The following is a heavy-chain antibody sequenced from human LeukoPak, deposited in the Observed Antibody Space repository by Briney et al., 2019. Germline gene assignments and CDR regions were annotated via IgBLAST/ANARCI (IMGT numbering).Heavy chain of an antibody. D-gene: IGHD6-13*01. Sequence: SETLSLTCAVYGGSFSGYYWSWIRQPPGKGLEWIGEINHSGSTNYNPSLKSRVTISVDTSKNQFSLKLSSVAAADTAVYYCARGVGYSSSWGYWGQGTLVTVSS. CDR1: GGSFSGYY. V-gene: IGHV4-34*01. CDR3: ARGVGYSSSWGY. CDR2: INHSGST. J-gene: IGHJ4*02.